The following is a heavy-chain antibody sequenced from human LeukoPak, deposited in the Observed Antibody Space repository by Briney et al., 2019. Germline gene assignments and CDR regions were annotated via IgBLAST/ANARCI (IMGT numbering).Heavy chain of an antibody. CDR2: ISSSSSTK. D-gene: IGHD3-16*01. Sequence: GGSLRLSCEASGFTFSDYGMYWVRQAPGKGLEWVADISSSSSTKFYADSVKGRFTISRDNAKNSLYLQMNSLRAEDTAVYYCARDKFGGTDYWGQGTLVTVSS. CDR3: ARDKFGGTDY. CDR1: GFTFSDYG. V-gene: IGHV3-48*04. J-gene: IGHJ4*02.